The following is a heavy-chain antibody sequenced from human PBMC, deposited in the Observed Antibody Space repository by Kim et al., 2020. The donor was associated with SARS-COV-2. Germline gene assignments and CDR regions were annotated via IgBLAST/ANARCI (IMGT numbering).Heavy chain of an antibody. Sequence: GGSLRLSCAASGFTVSSNYMSWVRQAPGKGLEWVSVIYSGGSTYYADSVKGRFTISRDNSKNTLYLQMNSLRAEDTAVYYCARDRARTYYYDSSGGLDFDYGGKETLVTVSS. CDR1: GFTVSSNY. V-gene: IGHV3-53*01. CDR2: IYSGGST. CDR3: ARDRARTYYYDSSGGLDFDY. J-gene: IGHJ4*02. D-gene: IGHD3-22*01.